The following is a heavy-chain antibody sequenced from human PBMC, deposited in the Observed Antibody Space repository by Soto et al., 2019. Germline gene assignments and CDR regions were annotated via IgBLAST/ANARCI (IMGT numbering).Heavy chain of an antibody. D-gene: IGHD2-21*02. V-gene: IGHV3-74*01. Sequence: GGSLRLSCAASGFNFSNHWMHWVRQRPGEGLVWVSRITSDGKRKAYADSVKGRFAISRDNAKNTLYLQMNGLTAEDTAVYYCARESGDWPLNWFDPWGLGTLVTVS. J-gene: IGHJ5*02. CDR2: ITSDGKRK. CDR1: GFNFSNHW. CDR3: ARESGDWPLNWFDP.